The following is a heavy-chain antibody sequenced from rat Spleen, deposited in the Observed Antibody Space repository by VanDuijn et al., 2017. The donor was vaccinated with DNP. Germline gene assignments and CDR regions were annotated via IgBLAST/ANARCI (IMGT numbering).Heavy chain of an antibody. CDR3: AKDRDGWFAMDA. D-gene: IGHD1-12*03. CDR2: ISTGCDNT. CDR1: GFTFSNYY. J-gene: IGHJ4*01. V-gene: IGHV5-25*01. Sequence: EVQLVESGGGLVQPGRSMKLSCAASGFTFSNYYMAWVRQAPTKGLEWVASISTGCDNTYFRDSVRGRFTISRDNAKNTPYLHMYSLRSEDTATYYCAKDRDGWFAMDAWGQGTSVTVSS.